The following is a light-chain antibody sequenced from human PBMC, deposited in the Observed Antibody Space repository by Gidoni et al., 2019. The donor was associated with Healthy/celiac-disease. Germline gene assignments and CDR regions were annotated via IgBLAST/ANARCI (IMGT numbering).Light chain of an antibody. CDR3: CSYAGSSTYV. J-gene: IGLJ1*01. CDR2: EGS. CDR1: SSDVGSYNL. Sequence: QSALTQPASVSGSPEQSITISCTGTSSDVGSYNLVSWYQQHPGKAPKLMIYEGSKRPSGVSNRFSGSKSGNTPSLTISGLQAEDEADYYCCSYAGSSTYVFRTGTKVTVL. V-gene: IGLV2-23*01.